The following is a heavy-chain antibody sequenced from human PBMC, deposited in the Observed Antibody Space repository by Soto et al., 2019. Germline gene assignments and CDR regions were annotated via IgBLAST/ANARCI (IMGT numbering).Heavy chain of an antibody. J-gene: IGHJ6*02. CDR2: IYYSGST. D-gene: IGHD1-26*01. CDR3: ARDSGGGYNYYYYYGMDV. CDR1: GGSISSGDYY. V-gene: IGHV4-30-4*01. Sequence: TLSLTCTVSGGSISSGDYYWSWIRQPPGKGLEWIGYIYYSGSTYYNPSLKSRVTISVDTSKNQFSLKLSSVTAADTAVYYCARDSGGGYNYYYYYGMDVWGQGTTVTVSS.